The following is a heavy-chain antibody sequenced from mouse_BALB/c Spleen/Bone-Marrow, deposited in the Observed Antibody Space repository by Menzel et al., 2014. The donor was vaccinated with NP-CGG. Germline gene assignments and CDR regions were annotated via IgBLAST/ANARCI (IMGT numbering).Heavy chain of an antibody. Sequence: VQLQQSGAELVRTGTSVKISCKASGYTFTNYWLGWVKQRPGHRLEWIGDIYPGGGYTNYNEKFKDKATLTAGTSSSTAYMQLSSLTSEDSAVYFCARRGTGVDYWGQGTTLTVSS. J-gene: IGHJ2*01. CDR3: ARRGTGVDY. CDR2: IYPGGGYT. V-gene: IGHV1-63*02. D-gene: IGHD4-1*01. CDR1: GYTFTNYW.